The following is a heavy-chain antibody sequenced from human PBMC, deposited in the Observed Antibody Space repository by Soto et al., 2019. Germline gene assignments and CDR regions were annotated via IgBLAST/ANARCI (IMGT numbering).Heavy chain of an antibody. CDR3: ARDGLGTTRRYFAH. CDR2: VIPVLGVA. J-gene: IGHJ4*02. D-gene: IGHD6-19*01. V-gene: IGHV1-69*04. CDR1: GGTFTSYA. Sequence: QVQLVQSGAEVQKPGSSVKVSCKASGGTFTSYAFNWVRQAPGRGLEWMGRVIPVLGVADYAQNFQDRVTITADKSTSTVYMELSSLRSEDTALYYCARDGLGTTRRYFAHWGQGTLVTVSS.